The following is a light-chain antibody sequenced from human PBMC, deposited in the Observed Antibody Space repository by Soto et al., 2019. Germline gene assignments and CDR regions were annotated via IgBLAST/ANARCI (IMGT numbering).Light chain of an antibody. CDR1: QSVSNN. CDR2: GAS. CDR3: QQYNTWIRT. J-gene: IGKJ1*01. Sequence: EIVMTQSPATLSVSPGERATLSCRASQSVSNNLAWYQQKPGQAPRLLIYGASTRATGIPARFSGSGSWTEFILTVSRLQSEDFAVYYGQQYNTWIRTFDQGTKVEIK. V-gene: IGKV3-15*01.